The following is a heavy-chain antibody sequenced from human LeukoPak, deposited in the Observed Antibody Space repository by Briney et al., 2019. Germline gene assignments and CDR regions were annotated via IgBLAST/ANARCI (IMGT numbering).Heavy chain of an antibody. D-gene: IGHD3-10*01. CDR1: GGTFSSYA. CDR2: IIPIFGTA. Sequence: GSSVKVSCKASGGTFSSYAISWVRQAPGQGLEWVGGIIPIFGTANYAQKFQGRVTITTDESTSTAYMELSSLRSEDTAVYYCARASPGWFGEPVEFDFWGQGTLVTVSS. J-gene: IGHJ4*02. CDR3: ARASPGWFGEPVEFDF. V-gene: IGHV1-69*05.